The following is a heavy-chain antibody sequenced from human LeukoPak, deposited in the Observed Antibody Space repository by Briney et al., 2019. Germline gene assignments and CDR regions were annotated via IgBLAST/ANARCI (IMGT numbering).Heavy chain of an antibody. CDR1: GYTFTGYY. CDR2: INPNSGGT. V-gene: IGHV1-2*02. Sequence: ASVKVSCKASGYTFTGYYMHWVRPAPGQGLEWMGWINPNSGGTNYAQKFQGRVTMTRDTSISTAYMELSRLRSDDTAVYYCARLPQSDPRAAAGIGYWGQGTLVTVSS. CDR3: ARLPQSDPRAAAGIGY. D-gene: IGHD6-13*01. J-gene: IGHJ4*02.